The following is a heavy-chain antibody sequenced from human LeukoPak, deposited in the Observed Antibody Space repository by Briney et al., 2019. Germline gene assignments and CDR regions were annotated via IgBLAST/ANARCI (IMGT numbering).Heavy chain of an antibody. Sequence: SQTLSFTCAVSGGSISSGGYSWSWIRQPPGKGLEWIGYIYRSGSTYYNPSLKSRVTISVDRSKNQFSLKLSSVTAADTAVYYCARGGQQLDPWGQGTLVTVSS. CDR1: GGSISSGGYS. CDR3: ARGGQQLDP. J-gene: IGHJ5*02. V-gene: IGHV4-30-2*01. D-gene: IGHD6-13*01. CDR2: IYRSGST.